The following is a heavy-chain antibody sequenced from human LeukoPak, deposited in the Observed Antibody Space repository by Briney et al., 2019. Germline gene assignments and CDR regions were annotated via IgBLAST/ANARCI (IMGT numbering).Heavy chain of an antibody. CDR1: GGSFSGYY. Sequence: SETLSLTCAVYGGSFSGYYWSWIRQPPGKGLEWIGEINHSGSTNYNPSLKSRVTISVDTSKNQFSLKLSSVTAADTAVYYCASLTKDGSVDTAMVPFYFDYWGQGTLVTVSS. J-gene: IGHJ4*02. V-gene: IGHV4-34*01. CDR3: ASLTKDGSVDTAMVPFYFDY. D-gene: IGHD5-18*01. CDR2: INHSGST.